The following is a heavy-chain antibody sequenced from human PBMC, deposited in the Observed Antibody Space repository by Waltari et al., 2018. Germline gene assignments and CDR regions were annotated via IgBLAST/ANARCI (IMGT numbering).Heavy chain of an antibody. J-gene: IGHJ2*01. CDR2: SYTGGRT. D-gene: IGHD2-15*01. Sequence: EVQLVESGGGLIQPGGSLRLSCAASGFTVSSNYMSWVRQAPGKGREWVSVSYTGGRTNYADSVKGRFTISRDNSKNTLYLQMNSLRAEDTAVYYCARDAGSGDNYKWYFDLWGRGTLVTVSS. CDR3: ARDAGSGDNYKWYFDL. CDR1: GFTVSSNY. V-gene: IGHV3-53*01.